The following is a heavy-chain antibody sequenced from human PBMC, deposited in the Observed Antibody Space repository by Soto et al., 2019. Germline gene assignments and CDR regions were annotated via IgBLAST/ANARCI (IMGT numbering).Heavy chain of an antibody. J-gene: IGHJ3*02. CDR3: ARDSDGGLAGYYYDSSARAFDI. V-gene: IGHV1-18*01. D-gene: IGHD3-22*01. CDR1: GYTFTSYG. CDR2: ISAYNGNT. Sequence: QVQLVQSGAEVKKPGASVKVSCKASGYTFTSYGISWVRQAPGQGLEWMGWISAYNGNTNYAQKLQGRVTMTTGTSTSTAYMEVRSLRSDDTAVYYCARDSDGGLAGYYYDSSARAFDIWGQGTMVTVSS.